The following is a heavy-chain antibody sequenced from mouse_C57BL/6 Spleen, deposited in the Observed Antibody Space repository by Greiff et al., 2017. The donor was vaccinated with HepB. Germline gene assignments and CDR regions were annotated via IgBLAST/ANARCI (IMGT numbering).Heavy chain of an antibody. J-gene: IGHJ4*01. CDR3: ARHQSYYGAMDY. D-gene: IGHD1-1*01. CDR1: GFTFSSYT. CDR2: ISGGGGNT. V-gene: IGHV5-9*01. Sequence: DVMLVESGGGLVKPGGSLKLSCAASGFTFSSYTMSWVRQTPEKRLEWVATISGGGGNTYYPDSVKGRFTISRDNAKNTLYLQMSSLRSEDTALYYCARHQSYYGAMDYWGQGTSVTVSS.